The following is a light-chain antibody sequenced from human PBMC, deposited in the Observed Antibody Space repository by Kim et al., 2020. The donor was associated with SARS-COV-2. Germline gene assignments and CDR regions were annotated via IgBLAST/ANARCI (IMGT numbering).Light chain of an antibody. CDR3: IQSNINPLT. CDR1: QSISSH. V-gene: IGKV1-39*01. J-gene: IGKJ3*01. Sequence: DIQMTQSPFSLSASVGDRVTITCRTSQSISSHLNWYHQKPGRAPKLLIYAASTLQGGVPSRFSGSGSETDFTLTISSLQPEDFGTYFCIQSNINPLTFGPGTKVDIK. CDR2: AAS.